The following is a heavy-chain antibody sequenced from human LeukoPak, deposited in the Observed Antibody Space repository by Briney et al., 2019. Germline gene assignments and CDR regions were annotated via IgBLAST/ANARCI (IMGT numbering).Heavy chain of an antibody. V-gene: IGHV4-59*01. J-gene: IGHJ4*02. Sequence: SETLSLTCTVSGGSISSYYWGWIRQPPGKGLEWIGYIYYSGSTNYNPSLKSRVTISVDTSKNQFSLKLSSVTAADTAVYYCARGEIYGRYFDYWGQGTLVTVSS. CDR3: ARGEIYGRYFDY. CDR1: GGSISSYY. D-gene: IGHD3-16*01. CDR2: IYYSGST.